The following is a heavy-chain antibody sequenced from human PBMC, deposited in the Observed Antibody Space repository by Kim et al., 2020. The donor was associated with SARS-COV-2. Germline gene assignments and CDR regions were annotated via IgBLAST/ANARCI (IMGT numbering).Heavy chain of an antibody. V-gene: IGHV3-23*01. J-gene: IGHJ4*02. Sequence: GGSLRLSCAASGFTFSSYAMIWVRQAPGKGLEWVSTLGDSTFYAESVQGRFTISRYNSKNTLYLQMNRLRADDTAVYYCAKGYTASCDTCGHYWGQGTLVSVSS. D-gene: IGHD2-2*02. CDR3: AKGYTASCDTCGHY. CDR2: LGDST. CDR1: GFTFSSYA.